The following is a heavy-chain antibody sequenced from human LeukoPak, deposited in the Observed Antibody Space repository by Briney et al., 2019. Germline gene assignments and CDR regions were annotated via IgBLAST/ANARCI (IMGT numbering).Heavy chain of an antibody. Sequence: SETLSLTCTVSGGSISSGDYYGSWIRQPPGKGLEWIGYIYYSGSTCYNPSLKSRVTISVDTSKNQFSLKLSSVTAADTAVYYCASGYCSSTSCSGSPFDYWGQGTLVTVSS. CDR1: GGSISSGDYY. J-gene: IGHJ4*02. V-gene: IGHV4-30-4*01. CDR3: ASGYCSSTSCSGSPFDY. D-gene: IGHD2-2*03. CDR2: IYYSGST.